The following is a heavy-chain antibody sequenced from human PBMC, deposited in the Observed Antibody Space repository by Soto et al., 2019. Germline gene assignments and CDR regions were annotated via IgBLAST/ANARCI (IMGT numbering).Heavy chain of an antibody. CDR1: GYSFTSYW. J-gene: IGHJ6*02. Sequence: PGESLKISCKGSGYSFTSYWIGWVRQMPGKGLEWMGIIYPGDSDTRYSPSFQGQVTISADKSISTAYLQWSSLKASDTAMYYCARHDTVTRPGTHNYYYGMDVWGQGTTVTVSS. CDR2: IYPGDSDT. CDR3: ARHDTVTRPGTHNYYYGMDV. D-gene: IGHD4-17*01. V-gene: IGHV5-51*01.